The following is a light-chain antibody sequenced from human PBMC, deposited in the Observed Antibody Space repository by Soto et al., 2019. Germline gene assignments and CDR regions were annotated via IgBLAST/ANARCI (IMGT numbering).Light chain of an antibody. Sequence: QSVLTQPASVSGSPGQSITISCTGTSSDVGSYNLVSWYQQHPGKAPKLMIYEGSKRPSGVSNRLSGSKSGNTASLTISGLQAEDEADYYCCSYAGSSTLVVFGGGTKLTVL. CDR3: CSYAGSSTLVV. V-gene: IGLV2-23*01. CDR2: EGS. CDR1: SSDVGSYNL. J-gene: IGLJ2*01.